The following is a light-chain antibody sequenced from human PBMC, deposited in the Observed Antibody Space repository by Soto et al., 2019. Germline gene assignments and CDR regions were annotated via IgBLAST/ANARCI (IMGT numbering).Light chain of an antibody. Sequence: EILLTQSPATLSLSPGERATLSCRASQSVSSSLAWYQQKPGQAPRLLIYDASTRATGIPARFSGSGSGTDFTLTISSLEPEDFAVYYCQQRSNWPWTFGQGTKVEVK. V-gene: IGKV3-11*01. CDR3: QQRSNWPWT. CDR2: DAS. J-gene: IGKJ1*01. CDR1: QSVSSS.